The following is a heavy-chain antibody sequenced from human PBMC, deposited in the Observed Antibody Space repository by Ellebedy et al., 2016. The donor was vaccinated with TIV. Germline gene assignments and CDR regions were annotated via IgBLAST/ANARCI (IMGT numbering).Heavy chain of an antibody. J-gene: IGHJ4*02. D-gene: IGHD3-22*01. V-gene: IGHV3-21*01. CDR1: GFTFSSYA. CDR2: ISSSSSYI. Sequence: GESLKISXSASGFTFSSYAMHWVRQAPGKGLEWVSSISSSSSYIYYADSVKGRFTISRDNAKNSLYLQMNSLRAEDTAVYYCARGDYYDSSGYGPFDYWGQGTLVTVSS. CDR3: ARGDYYDSSGYGPFDY.